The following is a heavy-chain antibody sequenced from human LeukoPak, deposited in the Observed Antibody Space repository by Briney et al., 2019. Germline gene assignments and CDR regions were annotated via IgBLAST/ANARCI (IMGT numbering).Heavy chain of an antibody. J-gene: IGHJ4*02. Sequence: PSETLSLTCTVSGGSISNYYWSWIRQPAGKGLEWIGHIYTSGSTNYNPSLKSRVTMSVDTSKNQFSLRLSSVTAADTAVYYCARYTSNWYYFDYWGQGTLVTVSS. CDR2: IYTSGST. CDR3: ARYTSNWYYFDY. V-gene: IGHV4-4*07. D-gene: IGHD6-13*01. CDR1: GGSISNYY.